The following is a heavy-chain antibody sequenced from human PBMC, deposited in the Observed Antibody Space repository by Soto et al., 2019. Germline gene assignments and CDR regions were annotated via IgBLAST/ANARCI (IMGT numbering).Heavy chain of an antibody. D-gene: IGHD4-17*01. J-gene: IGHJ6*03. Sequence: SETLSLTCAVYGGSFSGYYWSWIRQPPGKGLEWNGEINHSGSTNYNPSLKSRVTISVDTSKNQFSLKLSSVTAADTAVYYCARGYGDFSTDMDVWGKGTTVTVSS. CDR1: GGSFSGYY. CDR3: ARGYGDFSTDMDV. CDR2: INHSGST. V-gene: IGHV4-34*01.